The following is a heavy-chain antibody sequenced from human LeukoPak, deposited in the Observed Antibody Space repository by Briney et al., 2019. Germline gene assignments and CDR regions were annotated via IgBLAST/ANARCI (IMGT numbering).Heavy chain of an antibody. Sequence: GGSLRLSCAASGFTFSSYSMNRVRQAPGKGLEWVSYISSSSSTIYYADSVKGRFTISRDNAKNSLYLQMNSLRAEDTAVYYCARDVSSSRVGSPFDYWGQGTLVTVSS. V-gene: IGHV3-48*01. CDR1: GFTFSSYS. CDR3: ARDVSSSRVGSPFDY. D-gene: IGHD6-13*01. CDR2: ISSSSSTI. J-gene: IGHJ4*02.